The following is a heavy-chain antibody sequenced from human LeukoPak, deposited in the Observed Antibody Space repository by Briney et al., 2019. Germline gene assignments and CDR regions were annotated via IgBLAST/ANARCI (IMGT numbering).Heavy chain of an antibody. V-gene: IGHV4-59*08. CDR2: ISYIGST. J-gene: IGHJ4*02. Sequence: SETLSLTCTVSGGSISGYYWSRVRQPPGKGLEWIGYISYIGSTSYNPSLESRVTISVDTSKNQLSLKVSSVTAADTAVYYCARASGYNFNIDYWGQGTLVTVSS. CDR1: GGSISGYY. CDR3: ARASGYNFNIDY. D-gene: IGHD5-18*01.